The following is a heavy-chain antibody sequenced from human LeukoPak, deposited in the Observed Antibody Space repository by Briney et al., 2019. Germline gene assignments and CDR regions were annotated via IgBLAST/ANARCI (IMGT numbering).Heavy chain of an antibody. CDR3: ARDGSGYSSAGWFDP. Sequence: SETLSLTCTVSSVSISSSSYYWGWIRQSPVRGLEWIGSIYYSGSTYYNPSLKSRVTISVDTSKNQFSLKLSSVTAADTAVYYCARDGSGYSSAGWFDPWGQGTLVTVSS. J-gene: IGHJ5*02. D-gene: IGHD6-25*01. V-gene: IGHV4-39*07. CDR2: IYYSGST. CDR1: SVSISSSSYY.